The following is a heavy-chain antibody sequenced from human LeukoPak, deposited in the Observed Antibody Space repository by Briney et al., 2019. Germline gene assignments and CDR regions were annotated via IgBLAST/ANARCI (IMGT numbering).Heavy chain of an antibody. CDR1: GGSISSYS. V-gene: IGHV4-59*01. CDR3: ARANTHYYDSSGYRD. D-gene: IGHD3-22*01. Sequence: SETLSLTCTVSGGSISSYSWSWIRQPPGKGLEWIGYIYYSGSTDYNPSLKSRVTMSVDTSKNQFSLKLSSVTAVDTAVYYCARANTHYYDSSGYRDWGQGTPVTVS. J-gene: IGHJ4*02. CDR2: IYYSGST.